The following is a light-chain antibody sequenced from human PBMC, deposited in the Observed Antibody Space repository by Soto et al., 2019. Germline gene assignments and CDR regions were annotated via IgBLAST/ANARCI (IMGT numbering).Light chain of an antibody. V-gene: IGKV3-15*01. Sequence: EIVMTQSPANLSVSPGERATLSCRASQSVSSNLAWDQQKPGQAPRLLIYGASTRATGIPARFSGSGSGTEFTLTIRSLQSEDFAVYYCQQDNNWPSFGQGTRLEIQ. J-gene: IGKJ5*01. CDR3: QQDNNWPS. CDR1: QSVSSN. CDR2: GAS.